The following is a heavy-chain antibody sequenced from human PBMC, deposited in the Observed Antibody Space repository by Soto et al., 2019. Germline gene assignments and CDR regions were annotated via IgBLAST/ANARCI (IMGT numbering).Heavy chain of an antibody. Sequence: NPSETLSLTCTVSGGSISSYYWSWIRQPPGKGLEWIGYIYYSGSTNYNPSLKSRVTISVDTSKNQFSLKLSSVTAADTAVYYCARDLGYYDFWSGSLGPYGMDVWGQGTTVTVSS. CDR2: IYYSGST. D-gene: IGHD3-3*01. V-gene: IGHV4-59*01. CDR1: GGSISSYY. CDR3: ARDLGYYDFWSGSLGPYGMDV. J-gene: IGHJ6*02.